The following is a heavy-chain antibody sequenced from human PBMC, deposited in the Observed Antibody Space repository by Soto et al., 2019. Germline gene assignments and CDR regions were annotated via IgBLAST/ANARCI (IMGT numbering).Heavy chain of an antibody. V-gene: IGHV5-51*01. CDR3: ARHLGYCGGDCYYYFDY. D-gene: IGHD2-21*02. CDR1: GYSFTSYW. J-gene: IGHJ4*02. CDR2: IYPGDSDT. Sequence: GASLKISCKGSGYSFTSYWIGWVRQMPGKGLEWMGIIYPGDSDTRDCPYFQGQVTVSADKSISTAYLQWSSLKASDTAMYYRARHLGYCGGDCYYYFDYWGQGTLVTVSS.